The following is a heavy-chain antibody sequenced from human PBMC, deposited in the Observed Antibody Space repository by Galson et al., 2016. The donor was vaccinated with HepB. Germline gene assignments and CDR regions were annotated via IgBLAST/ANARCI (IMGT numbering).Heavy chain of an antibody. CDR3: ARSLYYDFWRGQKGWFDP. V-gene: IGHV5-51*01. D-gene: IGHD3-3*01. CDR1: GYSFTSFW. CDR2: IYPGDSDT. J-gene: IGHJ5*02. Sequence: QSGAEVKKPGESLKISCKGSGYSFTSFWIAWVRQMPGKGLEWMGIIYPGDSDTRYSPSSQGQVTISADKSIDTAYLQWSSLKASDTAMYYCARSLYYDFWRGQKGWFDPWGQGTLVTVSS.